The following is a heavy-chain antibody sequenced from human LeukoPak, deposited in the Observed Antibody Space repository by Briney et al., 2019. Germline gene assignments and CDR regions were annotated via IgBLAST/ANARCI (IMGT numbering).Heavy chain of an antibody. Sequence: SVKVSCKASGGTFSSYAISWVRQAPGQGLEWMGRIIPIFGIANYAQKFQGRVTITADKSTSTAYMELSSLRSEDTAVYYCARDQFDGIAAAFPNSPYYFDYWGQGTLVTVSS. J-gene: IGHJ4*02. CDR2: IIPIFGIA. D-gene: IGHD6-13*01. CDR3: ARDQFDGIAAAFPNSPYYFDY. V-gene: IGHV1-69*04. CDR1: GGTFSSYA.